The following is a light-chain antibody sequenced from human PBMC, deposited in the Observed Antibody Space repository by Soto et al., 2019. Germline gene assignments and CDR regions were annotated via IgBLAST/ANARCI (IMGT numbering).Light chain of an antibody. CDR3: QQLFDSPIT. J-gene: IGKJ5*01. CDR2: AAS. V-gene: IGKV1-5*01. CDR1: QSISSW. Sequence: DIPMTQSPSTPSASVGDRVTITCRAGQSISSWVAWYQQKPGKGPKLLIYAASTLESGVPSRFSATVSGTEFSLTITSLQPEDFATYYCQQLFDSPITFGQGTRLEIK.